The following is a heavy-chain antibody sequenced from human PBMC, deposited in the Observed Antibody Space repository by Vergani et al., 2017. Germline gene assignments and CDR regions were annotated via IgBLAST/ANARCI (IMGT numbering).Heavy chain of an antibody. CDR2: ISAYNGNT. CDR3: ARDLPYYYDSSGYYTPFDY. D-gene: IGHD3-22*01. J-gene: IGHJ4*02. CDR1: GYTFTSYG. V-gene: IGHV1-18*01. Sequence: QVQLVQSGAEVKKPGASVKVSCKASGYTFTSYGISWVRQAPGQGLEWMGWISAYNGNTNYAPKLQGRVTMTTDTSTSTAYMELRSLRSDDTAVYYCARDLPYYYDSSGYYTPFDYWGQGTLVTVSS.